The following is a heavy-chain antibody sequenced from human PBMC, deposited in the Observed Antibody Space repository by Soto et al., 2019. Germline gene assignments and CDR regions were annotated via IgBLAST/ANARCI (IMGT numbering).Heavy chain of an antibody. V-gene: IGHV3-21*01. CDR3: ARGSTAYYYGMDV. Sequence: EVQLVESGGGLVKPGGSLRLSCAASGFTFSSYSMNWVRQAPGKGLEWVSSISGSSSYIYYADSVKGRFTISRDNAKNSLYLQMNSLRAEGTAVYYCARGSTAYYYGMDVWGQGTTVTVSS. J-gene: IGHJ6*02. CDR2: ISGSSSYI. CDR1: GFTFSSYS.